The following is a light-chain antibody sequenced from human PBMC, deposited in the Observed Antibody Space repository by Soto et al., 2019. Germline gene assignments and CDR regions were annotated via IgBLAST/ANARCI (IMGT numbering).Light chain of an antibody. J-gene: IGKJ2*01. Sequence: EMELTQSPGTLSLSPGERATLSCRASQSVSSNYLAWYQQKPGQAPRLLIYGASRGAAGIPGRFSGSGSGTDFTLTISRLEPEDFAVYFCQQYGRSPMFTFGQGTKLEV. CDR3: QQYGRSPMFT. V-gene: IGKV3-20*01. CDR1: QSVSSNY. CDR2: GAS.